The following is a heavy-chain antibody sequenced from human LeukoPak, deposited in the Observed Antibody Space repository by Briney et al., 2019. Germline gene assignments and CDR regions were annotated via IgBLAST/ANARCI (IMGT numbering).Heavy chain of an antibody. Sequence: SETLSLTCAVSGDSFSSHYWTWIRQSPGTGLEWIGYISHIGRTNYNPSLKSRVTISIDTSKNQFSLKLRSVTAADTAVYYCARDLVTVTKGFDIWGQGTMVNVSP. CDR3: ARDLVTVTKGFDI. CDR1: GDSFSSHY. V-gene: IGHV4-59*11. J-gene: IGHJ3*02. D-gene: IGHD4-17*01. CDR2: ISHIGRT.